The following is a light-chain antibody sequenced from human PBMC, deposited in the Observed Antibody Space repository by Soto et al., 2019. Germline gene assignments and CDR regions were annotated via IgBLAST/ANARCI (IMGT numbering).Light chain of an antibody. CDR3: QKSYDSLSIT. V-gene: IGKV1-5*01. CDR1: QSISSW. Sequence: DIQMTHSPSTLSATAVDRVTITCRASQSISSWLAWYQQKPGKAPKLLIYDVSSWESGVPSRFSGSGSGTDFTLTISSLQPEDFATYYCQKSYDSLSITVGQGTRLEIK. CDR2: DVS. J-gene: IGKJ5*01.